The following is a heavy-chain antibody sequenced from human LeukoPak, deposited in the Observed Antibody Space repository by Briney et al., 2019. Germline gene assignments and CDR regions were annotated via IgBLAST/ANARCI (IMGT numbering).Heavy chain of an antibody. D-gene: IGHD3-22*01. Sequence: GGSLRLSCAASGFTFSSYEMNWVRQAPGKGLEWVSYISSSGSTIYYADSVKGRFTISRDNAENSLYLQMNSLRAEDTAVYYCARDARLYYYDSSGYYYPWGQGTLVTVSS. CDR2: ISSSGSTI. V-gene: IGHV3-48*03. CDR3: ARDARLYYYDSSGYYYP. J-gene: IGHJ5*02. CDR1: GFTFSSYE.